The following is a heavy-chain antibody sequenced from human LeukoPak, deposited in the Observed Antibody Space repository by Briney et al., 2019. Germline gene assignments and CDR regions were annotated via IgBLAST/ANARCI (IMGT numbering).Heavy chain of an antibody. Sequence: PSETLSLTCAVYGGSFSGYYWSWIRQPPGKGLEWIGEINHSGRTNYNPSLKSRVTISVDTSKHQFSLMLSSVTAADTAVYYCARGFRATDYFDYWGQGTLVTVSS. CDR2: INHSGRT. D-gene: IGHD5-12*01. J-gene: IGHJ4*02. CDR1: GGSFSGYY. CDR3: ARGFRATDYFDY. V-gene: IGHV4-34*01.